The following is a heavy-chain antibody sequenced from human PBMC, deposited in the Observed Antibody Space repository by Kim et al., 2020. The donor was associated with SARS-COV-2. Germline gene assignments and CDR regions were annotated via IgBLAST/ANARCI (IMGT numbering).Heavy chain of an antibody. CDR3: ARVLTSGWSYFDY. CDR1: GFTFSSYS. V-gene: IGHV3-21*04. J-gene: IGHJ4*02. Sequence: EGSLRLSCAASGFTFSSYSMNWVRQAPGKGLEWISSISSSSSYIYYADSVKGRFTISRDNARASLYLQMNSLRAEDTAVYYCARVLTSGWSYFDYWGQGTLVTVSS. D-gene: IGHD6-19*01. CDR2: ISSSSSYI.